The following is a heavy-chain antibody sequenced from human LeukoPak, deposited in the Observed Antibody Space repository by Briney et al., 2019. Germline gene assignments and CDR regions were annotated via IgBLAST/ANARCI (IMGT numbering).Heavy chain of an antibody. CDR1: GYSFPTYD. V-gene: IGHV1-8*03. Sequence: GASVKVSCKASGYSFPTYDINWVRQATGQGLEWMGWMNPNSGNTGYAQKFQGRVTITRNTSISTAYMELSSLRSEDTAVYYCTRGSGIVVAGWDWFDPWGQGTLVTVSS. D-gene: IGHD6-19*01. CDR2: MNPNSGNT. CDR3: TRGSGIVVAGWDWFDP. J-gene: IGHJ5*02.